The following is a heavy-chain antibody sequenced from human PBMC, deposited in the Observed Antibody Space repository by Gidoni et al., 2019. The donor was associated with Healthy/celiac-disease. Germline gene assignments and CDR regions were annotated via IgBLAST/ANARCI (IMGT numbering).Heavy chain of an antibody. CDR1: GVTFGASA. D-gene: IGHD3-10*01. Sequence: VQLVRPVPGVRTPGSSVKVSCKASGVTFGASAISWVRQAPGQGLEWMGGIIPIFGTANYAQKFQGRVTITADESTSTAYMELSSLRSEDTAVYYCARDRGEYGSGSPLYYGMDVWGQGTTVTVSS. V-gene: IGHV1-69*01. CDR3: ARDRGEYGSGSPLYYGMDV. CDR2: IIPIFGTA. J-gene: IGHJ6*02.